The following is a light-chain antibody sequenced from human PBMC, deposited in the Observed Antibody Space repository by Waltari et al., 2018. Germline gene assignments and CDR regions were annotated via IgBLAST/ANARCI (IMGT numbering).Light chain of an antibody. CDR1: QNVNTH. CDR2: AAY. CDR3: QQYNDWPRT. V-gene: IGKV3-15*01. J-gene: IGKJ1*01. Sequence: EVVMTQSPGTLSVSPGASATLSCRASQNVNTHLDWYQQKPGQAPRLLIYAAYTRATGVPARFSGSGSGTDFTLTISSMQSEDFALYYCQQYNDWPRTFGLGTKVEI.